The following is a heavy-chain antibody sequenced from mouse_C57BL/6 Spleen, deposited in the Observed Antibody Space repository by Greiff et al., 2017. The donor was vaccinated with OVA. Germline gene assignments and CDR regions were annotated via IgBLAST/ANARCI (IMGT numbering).Heavy chain of an antibody. J-gene: IGHJ2*01. V-gene: IGHV3-6*01. Sequence: EVKLLESGPGLVKPSQSLSLSCSVTGYSITSGYYRNLIRRFPGSILGWMGFDTYDGSNNYNPSLKNRIAITRDTSKNQFFLKLNSVTTEDTATYYCARDRLGRLDYWGQGTTLTVSS. CDR1: GYSITSGYY. D-gene: IGHD4-1*01. CDR3: ARDRLGRLDY. CDR2: DTYDGSN.